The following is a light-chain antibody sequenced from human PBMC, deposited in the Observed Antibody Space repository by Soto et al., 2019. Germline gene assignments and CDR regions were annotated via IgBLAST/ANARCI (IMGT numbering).Light chain of an antibody. Sequence: QLVLTQPPSLSGAPRQRVTISCTGSSSNIGAGYDVHWYQRLPGTAPKLLIYSNTNRPSGVPDRFSATKSGTSASLYIAGLQAEDEADYYCQSYDSTLNGYVFGTGTKVTVL. CDR3: QSYDSTLNGYV. J-gene: IGLJ1*01. CDR2: SNT. V-gene: IGLV1-40*01. CDR1: SSNIGAGYD.